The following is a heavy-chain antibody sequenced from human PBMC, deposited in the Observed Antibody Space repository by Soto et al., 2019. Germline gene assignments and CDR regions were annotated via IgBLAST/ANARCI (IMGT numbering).Heavy chain of an antibody. D-gene: IGHD3-3*01. V-gene: IGHV3-9*01. CDR3: AKAQLDWSGYYSYGMDV. J-gene: IGHJ6*02. Sequence: GGSLRLSCAASGFTFDDYAMHWVRQAPGKGLEWVSGISWNSGSIGYADSVKGRFTISRDNAKNSLYLQMNSLRAEDTALYYCAKAQLDWSGYYSYGMDVWGQGTTVTVSS. CDR2: ISWNSGSI. CDR1: GFTFDDYA.